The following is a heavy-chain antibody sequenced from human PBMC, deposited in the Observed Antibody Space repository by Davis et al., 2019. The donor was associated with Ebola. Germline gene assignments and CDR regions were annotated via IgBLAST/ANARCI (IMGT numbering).Heavy chain of an antibody. V-gene: IGHV4-34*01. CDR3: ARDPDY. J-gene: IGHJ4*02. Sequence: SETLSLTCAVHGGSFSGYYWSWIRQPPGNGLEWIGEINHSGSTNYSPSLKSRVTMSVDTSKNQFSLKVRSVTAADTAVYYCARDPDYWGQGTLVTVSS. CDR1: GGSFSGYY. CDR2: INHSGST.